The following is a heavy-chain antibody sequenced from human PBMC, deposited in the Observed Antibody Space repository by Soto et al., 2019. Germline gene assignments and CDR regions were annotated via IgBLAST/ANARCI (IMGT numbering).Heavy chain of an antibody. Sequence: EVQLVESGGGLVQPGGSLRLSCAASGFTFSTYWMTWLRQAPGKGLEWVANIKNDGSVTNYLDSVEGRFTISRDNAKNTLDMQMDSLRAEDSGVYYCAGDLSPHHSTYCVDAFDVWGPATVVTVSS. CDR1: GFTFSTYW. CDR3: AGDLSPHHSTYCVDAFDV. D-gene: IGHD2-8*02. CDR2: IKNDGSVT. V-gene: IGHV3-7*05. J-gene: IGHJ3*01.